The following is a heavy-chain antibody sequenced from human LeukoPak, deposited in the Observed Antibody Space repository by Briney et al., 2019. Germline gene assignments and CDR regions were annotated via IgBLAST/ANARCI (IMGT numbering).Heavy chain of an antibody. CDR3: ARAGPYQQLRSSGSYYKIYCYYYMDV. D-gene: IGHD3-10*01. V-gene: IGHV4-59*01. CDR2: IYYSGST. CDR1: GGSISSYY. Sequence: SEALSLTCTVSGGSISSYYWSWIRQPPGKGLEWIGYIYYSGSTNYNPSLKSRVTISVDTSKNQFSLKLSSVTAADTAVYYCARAGPYQQLRSSGSYYKIYCYYYMDVWGKGTTVTISS. J-gene: IGHJ6*03.